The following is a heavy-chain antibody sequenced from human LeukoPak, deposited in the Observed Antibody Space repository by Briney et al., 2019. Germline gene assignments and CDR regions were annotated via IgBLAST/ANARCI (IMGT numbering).Heavy chain of an antibody. CDR1: GFTFSTYG. CDR3: VKDSLANVRGWSHFDS. Sequence: GGSLRLSCAASGFTFSTYGMHWVRQAPGKGLDWVAFIRHDGNGKNYADSVKGRFAISRDNSRNTLYLQMNSLRAEDRAVYFCVKDSLANVRGWSHFDSWGQGTLVTVTS. V-gene: IGHV3-30*02. CDR2: IRHDGNGK. D-gene: IGHD6-19*01. J-gene: IGHJ4*02.